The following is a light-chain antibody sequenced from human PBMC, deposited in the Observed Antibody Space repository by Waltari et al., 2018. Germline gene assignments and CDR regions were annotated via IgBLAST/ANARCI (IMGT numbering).Light chain of an antibody. CDR1: TSDVGGYNY. Sequence: QSALPQPASMSASPRQSFTISCTGTTSDVGGYNYVSYCQQHPGKAPPLMIYDVSNRPSWVSTRLSGSKSGSTASLTISGLQAEDEADYYCSSYASSSTYNYVFGTGTKVTVL. J-gene: IGLJ1*01. CDR3: SSYASSSTYNYV. CDR2: DVS. V-gene: IGLV2-14*03.